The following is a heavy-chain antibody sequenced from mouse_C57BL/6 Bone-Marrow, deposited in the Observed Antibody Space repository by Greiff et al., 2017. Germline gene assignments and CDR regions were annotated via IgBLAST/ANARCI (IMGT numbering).Heavy chain of an antibody. J-gene: IGHJ2*01. CDR2: IYPRSGNT. D-gene: IGHD1-1*01. Sequence: VKLMESGAELARPGASVKLSCKASGYTFTSYGISWVKQRTGQGLEWIGEIYPRSGNTYYNEKFKGKATLTADKSSSTAYMELRSLTSEDSAVYFCARGGNYYGTPFDYWGQGTTLTVSS. CDR3: ARGGNYYGTPFDY. CDR1: GYTFTSYG. V-gene: IGHV1-81*01.